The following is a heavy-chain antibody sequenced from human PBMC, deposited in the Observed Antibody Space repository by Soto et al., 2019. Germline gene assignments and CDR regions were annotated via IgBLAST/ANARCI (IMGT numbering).Heavy chain of an antibody. CDR1: GYSFTSYW. CDR2: IDPSDSYT. J-gene: IGHJ6*02. Sequence: PGESLKISCQGSGYSFTSYWISWVRQMPGKGLEWMGWIDPSDSYTNYSPSFQGHFTISVDKSSSTAYLQWSSLKASDTAMFYFARQGLAATDVYYFYGMDVWGQGTTVTVSS. D-gene: IGHD6-13*01. V-gene: IGHV5-10-1*01. CDR3: ARQGLAATDVYYFYGMDV.